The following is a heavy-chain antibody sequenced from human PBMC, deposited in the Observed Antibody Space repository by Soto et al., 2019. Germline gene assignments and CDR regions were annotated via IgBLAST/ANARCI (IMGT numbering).Heavy chain of an antibody. J-gene: IGHJ4*02. CDR3: AKVDLRYYDYIWGSYRNRDFDY. V-gene: IGHV3-30*18. CDR2: ISYDGSNK. Sequence: GGSLRLSCAASGFTFSSYGMHWVRQAPGKGLEWVAVISYDGSNKYYADSVKGRFTISRDNSKNTLYLQMNSLRAEDTAVYYCAKVDLRYYDYIWGSYRNRDFDYWGQGTRVTVSS. CDR1: GFTFSSYG. D-gene: IGHD3-16*02.